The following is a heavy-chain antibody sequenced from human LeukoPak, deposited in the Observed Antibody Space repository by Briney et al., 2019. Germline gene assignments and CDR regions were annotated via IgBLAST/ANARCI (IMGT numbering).Heavy chain of an antibody. J-gene: IGHJ3*02. D-gene: IGHD2-15*01. Sequence: GGSLRLSCAASGFTFSSYAMTWVRQAPGKGLEWVSAISGSGGNTYYADSVKGRFTISRDNSKNTLYLQMSSLRAEDTAVYYCVKDRGGYCSGGSCYFDAFDIWGQGTMVTVSS. CDR2: ISGSGGNT. V-gene: IGHV3-23*01. CDR3: VKDRGGYCSGGSCYFDAFDI. CDR1: GFTFSSYA.